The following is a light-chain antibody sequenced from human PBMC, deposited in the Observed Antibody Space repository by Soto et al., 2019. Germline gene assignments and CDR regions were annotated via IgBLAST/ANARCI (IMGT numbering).Light chain of an antibody. CDR2: ATS. J-gene: IGKJ4*01. V-gene: IGKV1-27*01. CDR3: QKYNSAPLT. CDR1: QGIAPY. Sequence: DVQMTQSPSSLSAFVGDRVTITCRASQGIAPYLAWFQQKPGKVPKLLIYATSTLQSGVPSRFSGSGSGTAFTLTINSLQPEDVGTYYCQKYNSAPLTFGGGTKGEIK.